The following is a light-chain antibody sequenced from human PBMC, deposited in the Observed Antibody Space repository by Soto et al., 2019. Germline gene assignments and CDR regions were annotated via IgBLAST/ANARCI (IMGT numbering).Light chain of an antibody. J-gene: IGKJ4*01. CDR2: KAS. CDR3: HQRSDWPPELT. CDR1: QSISSW. Sequence: DIQMTQSPSTLSASVGDRVTITCRASQSISSWLAWYQQKTGKAPKLLIYKASSLESGVPSRLSGSGSGKEFTLTISSLETRDFAVYYCHQRSDWPPELTFGGGTKVDI. V-gene: IGKV1-5*03.